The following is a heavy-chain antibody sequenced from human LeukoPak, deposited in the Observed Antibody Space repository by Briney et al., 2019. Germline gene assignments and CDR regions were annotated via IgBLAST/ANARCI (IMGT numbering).Heavy chain of an antibody. Sequence: SETLSLTCAVYGGSFSGYYWSWICQPPGKGLEWIGEINHSGSTNYNPSLKSRVTISVDTSKNQFSLKLSSVTAADTAVYYCARHWSSGWYWGQGTLVTVSS. J-gene: IGHJ4*02. CDR1: GGSFSGYY. CDR2: INHSGST. V-gene: IGHV4-34*01. D-gene: IGHD6-19*01. CDR3: ARHWSSGWY.